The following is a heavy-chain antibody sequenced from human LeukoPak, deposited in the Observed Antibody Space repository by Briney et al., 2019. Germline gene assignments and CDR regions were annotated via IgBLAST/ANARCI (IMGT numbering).Heavy chain of an antibody. CDR3: ARVLRYCSGGNCYSGGLGYMDV. V-gene: IGHV3-48*03. Sequence: PGGSLRLSCAASGFTFSSYEMNWVRQAPGKGLEWVSYISSSGSTIYYAESEKGRFTISRDNAKNSLFLQMNSLRAEDTAVYYCARVLRYCSGGNCYSGGLGYMDVWGKGTTVTISS. D-gene: IGHD2-15*01. J-gene: IGHJ6*03. CDR2: ISSSGSTI. CDR1: GFTFSSYE.